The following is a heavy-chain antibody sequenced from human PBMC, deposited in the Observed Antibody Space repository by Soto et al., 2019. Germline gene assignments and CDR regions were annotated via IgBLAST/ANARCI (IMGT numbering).Heavy chain of an antibody. Sequence: QVQLHQSDPGLVKPSQTLSLTCAISGDSVSNNLAAWNWIRQSPSRGLEWLGRTYYRTRWYDDYAVSVRGRMTVNADTSKNQFSLQLNSATPDDTAVYFCARGTADIEVAVFTYWGQGILVTVSS. CDR1: GDSVSNNLAA. D-gene: IGHD6-19*01. CDR3: ARGTADIEVAVFTY. CDR2: TYYRTRWYD. V-gene: IGHV6-1*01. J-gene: IGHJ4*02.